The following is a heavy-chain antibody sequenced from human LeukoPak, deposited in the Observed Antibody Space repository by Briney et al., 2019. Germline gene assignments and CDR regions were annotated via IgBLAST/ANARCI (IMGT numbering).Heavy chain of an antibody. CDR2: IGSGGSTI. Sequence: GGSLRLSVAASAFTCRGYERNWVPRGPGKGMKWVSYIGSGGSTIYYADSVKGRFTISRDNAKNSLYLQMNSLRAEDTAVYYCARNPDYDFWSGYYTGPDYWGQGTLVTVSS. CDR1: AFTCRGYE. J-gene: IGHJ4*02. V-gene: IGHV3-48*03. CDR3: ARNPDYDFWSGYYTGPDY. D-gene: IGHD3-3*01.